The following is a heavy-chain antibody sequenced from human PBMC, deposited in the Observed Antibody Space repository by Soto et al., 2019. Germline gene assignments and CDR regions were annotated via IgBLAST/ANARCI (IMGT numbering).Heavy chain of an antibody. D-gene: IGHD3-9*01. Sequence: PGGSLRLSCAASGFTFSSYSMDWVRQAPGKGLEWVSYISSSSSTIYYADSVKGRFTISRDNAKNSLYLQMNSLRAEDTAVYYCAREGSYDILTGYYIRAFDIWGQGTMVT. CDR2: ISSSSSTI. CDR3: AREGSYDILTGYYIRAFDI. V-gene: IGHV3-48*01. CDR1: GFTFSSYS. J-gene: IGHJ3*02.